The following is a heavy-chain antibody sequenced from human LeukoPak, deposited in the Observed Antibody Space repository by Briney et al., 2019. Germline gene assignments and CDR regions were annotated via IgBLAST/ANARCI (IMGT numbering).Heavy chain of an antibody. CDR2: IYHNGNT. V-gene: IGHV4-4*02. D-gene: IGHD6-19*01. Sequence: GSLRLPCAASGFTFSSYWMSWVRQSPGKGLEWIGEIYHNGNTNYNPSLKSRVTMSVDTSKNQFSLKVNYVTAADTATYYCAREVAAGSYRGFDYWGQGTLVTVSS. CDR1: GFTFSSYW. J-gene: IGHJ4*01. CDR3: AREVAAGSYRGFDY.